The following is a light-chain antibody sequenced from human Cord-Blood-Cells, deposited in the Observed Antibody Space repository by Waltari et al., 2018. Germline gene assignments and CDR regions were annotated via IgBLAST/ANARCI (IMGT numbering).Light chain of an antibody. Sequence: IVLTQSPAPLSVSPGERAALSCRARQSVSSNLAWYQQKPGQAPRLLIYGASSRASGIPARFSGSGSGTEFTLTISSLQSDDFAAYYCQQYNSWSLTFGGGTKVEIK. CDR3: QQYNSWSLT. V-gene: IGKV3-15*01. CDR2: GAS. CDR1: QSVSSN. J-gene: IGKJ4*01.